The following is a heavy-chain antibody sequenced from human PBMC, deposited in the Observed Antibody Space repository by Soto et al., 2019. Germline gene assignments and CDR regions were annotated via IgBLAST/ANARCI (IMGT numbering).Heavy chain of an antibody. V-gene: IGHV3-33*01. Sequence: PGGSLRLSCAASGFTFSSYGMHWVRQAPGKGLEWVAVIWYDGSNKYYADSVKGRFTISRDNSKNTLYLQMNSLRAEDTAVYYCARASGGGYYYYYVMDLWGQGSTVTVSS. D-gene: IGHD3-16*01. CDR2: IWYDGSNK. J-gene: IGHJ6*02. CDR3: ARASGGGYYYYYVMDL. CDR1: GFTFSSYG.